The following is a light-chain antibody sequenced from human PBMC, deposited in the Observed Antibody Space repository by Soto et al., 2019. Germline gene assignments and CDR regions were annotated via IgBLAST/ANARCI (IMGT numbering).Light chain of an antibody. CDR3: SSYTSSSTPPCV. V-gene: IGLV2-14*01. J-gene: IGLJ1*01. CDR1: SSDVGGYNY. CDR2: EVS. Sequence: QSVLTQPASVSGSPGQSITISCTGTSSDVGGYNYVSWYQQHPGKAPKLMIYEVSNRPSGVSNRFSGCKSGNTASLTISGLQAEDEADYYCSSYTSSSTPPCVFGTGTKLTVL.